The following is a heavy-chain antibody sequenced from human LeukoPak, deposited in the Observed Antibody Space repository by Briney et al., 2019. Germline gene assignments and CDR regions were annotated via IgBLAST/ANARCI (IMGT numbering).Heavy chain of an antibody. CDR1: GFTFSSYW. Sequence: GGSLRLSCAASGFTFSSYWMRWVRQAPGKGLEWVANIKQDGNEKYYVDSVKGRFTISRDNAKNSLYLQMNSLRAEDTAVYYCARDDFVSGHDILTAYFYYYYMDVWGKGTTVTVSS. CDR3: ARDDFVSGHDILTAYFYYYYMDV. J-gene: IGHJ6*03. CDR2: IKQDGNEK. D-gene: IGHD3-9*01. V-gene: IGHV3-7*01.